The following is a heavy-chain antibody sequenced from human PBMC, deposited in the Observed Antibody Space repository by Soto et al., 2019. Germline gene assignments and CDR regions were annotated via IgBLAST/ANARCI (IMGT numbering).Heavy chain of an antibody. CDR3: ARHGKTGVGEWYFNY. Sequence: EVQLVESGGGLVKPAGSLRLSCAASGFTFSGYTMNWVRQAPGKGLEWVSSISGSSGLIYYTDSVKGRFTISRDNARNPLYLQMNSLRPEATAVYYCARHGKTGVGEWYFNYWRQGALVTVSS. CDR2: ISGSSGLI. D-gene: IGHD3-10*01. CDR1: GFTFSGYT. J-gene: IGHJ4*02. V-gene: IGHV3-21*01.